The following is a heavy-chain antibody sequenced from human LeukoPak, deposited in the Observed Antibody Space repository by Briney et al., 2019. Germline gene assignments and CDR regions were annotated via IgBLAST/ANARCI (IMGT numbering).Heavy chain of an antibody. CDR3: ARDPRFPNTGLSAFDI. CDR2: ISYDGNNK. D-gene: IGHD1-14*01. CDR1: GFIFSNYA. Sequence: GRSLRLSCAASGFIFSNYAVCWVRQAPGKGLEWVAVISYDGNNKYYADSVKGRFTISRDNSKNTLYLQMNSLRGEDTAVYYRARDPRFPNTGLSAFDIWGQGTLVTVSS. J-gene: IGHJ3*02. V-gene: IGHV3-30-3*01.